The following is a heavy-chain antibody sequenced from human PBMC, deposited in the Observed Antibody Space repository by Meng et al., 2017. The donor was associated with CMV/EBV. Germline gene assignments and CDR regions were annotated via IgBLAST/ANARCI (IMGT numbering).Heavy chain of an antibody. CDR1: VSLFTYSF. V-gene: IGHV3-11*01. Sequence: SVSLFTYSFVGLICPAPGEGLEWVSYIGCSGRTIFYADSVKGRFTISRDNAKNSLYLQMNSLRAEDTAVYYCARGGRGSSSWPLDYWGQGTLVTVSS. D-gene: IGHD6-13*01. J-gene: IGHJ4*02. CDR2: IGCSGRTI. CDR3: ARGGRGSSSWPLDY.